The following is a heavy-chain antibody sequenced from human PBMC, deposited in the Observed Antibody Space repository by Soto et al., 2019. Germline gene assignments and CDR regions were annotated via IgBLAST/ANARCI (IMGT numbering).Heavy chain of an antibody. CDR2: IWYDGSNK. J-gene: IGHJ4*02. CDR1: GFNLSSYG. CDR3: ARYFNDYGVPFVY. D-gene: IGHD4-17*01. V-gene: IGHV3-33*01. Sequence: TGGSRTLSCAASGFNLSSYGMHWVRQAPGKGLEWVAVIWYDGSNKYYADSVKGRFTISRDNSKNTLYLQMNSLRAEDTAVYYCARYFNDYGVPFVYWGQGTLVTVSA.